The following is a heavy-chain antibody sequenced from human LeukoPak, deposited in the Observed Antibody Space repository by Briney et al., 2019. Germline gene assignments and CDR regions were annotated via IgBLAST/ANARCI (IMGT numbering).Heavy chain of an antibody. V-gene: IGHV3-33*01. J-gene: IGHJ4*02. CDR2: DGSNK. D-gene: IGHD3-3*01. CDR3: ARDQGPYDFWSGYYPIDY. Sequence: DGSNKYYADSVKGRFTISRDNAKNSLYLQMNSLRAEDTAVYYCARDQGPYDFWSGYYPIDYWGQGTLVTVSS.